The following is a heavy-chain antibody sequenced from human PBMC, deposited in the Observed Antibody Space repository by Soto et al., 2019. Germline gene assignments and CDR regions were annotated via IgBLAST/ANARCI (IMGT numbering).Heavy chain of an antibody. CDR3: ARQGITMVRGTGVPDAFDI. V-gene: IGHV4-30-4*01. D-gene: IGHD3-10*01. Sequence: SETLSLTCTVSGDSITSGESYWSWIRQPPGKGLEWIGYIYYSGSTYYNPSLKSRITISVDTSKNQFSLKLSSVTAADTAVYYCARQGITMVRGTGVPDAFDIWGQGTMVTVSS. J-gene: IGHJ3*02. CDR2: IYYSGST. CDR1: GDSITSGESY.